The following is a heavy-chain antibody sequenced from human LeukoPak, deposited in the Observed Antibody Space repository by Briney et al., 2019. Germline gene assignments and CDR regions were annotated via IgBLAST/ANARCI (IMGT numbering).Heavy chain of an antibody. J-gene: IGHJ4*02. CDR1: GYTFTGYY. D-gene: IGHD3-16*01. Sequence: ASVEVSCKASGYTFTGYYVHWVRQAPGQGLEWMGRITPNTGDTIYAQRFQGRATMTRDTSISAAYMELSSLRSDDTAIYYCARDLAGGIWNAGFWGQGTLVTVSS. CDR2: ITPNTGDT. V-gene: IGHV1-2*06. CDR3: ARDLAGGIWNAGF.